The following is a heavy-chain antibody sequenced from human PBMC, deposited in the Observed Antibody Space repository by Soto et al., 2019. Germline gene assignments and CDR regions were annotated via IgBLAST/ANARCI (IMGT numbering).Heavy chain of an antibody. CDR1: GLTFSRAD. CDR2: ISGSGGDI. Sequence: EVQLSESGGGLVQPGGSLRLSCAASGLTFSRADLSWVRQAPGKGLEWVSAISGSGGDIQYADSVKGRFTVSRDNPKNTLFLQMSSLRVEDTAIYYCATHSWDHWGQGTLVTVYS. J-gene: IGHJ4*02. CDR3: ATHSWDH. V-gene: IGHV3-23*01.